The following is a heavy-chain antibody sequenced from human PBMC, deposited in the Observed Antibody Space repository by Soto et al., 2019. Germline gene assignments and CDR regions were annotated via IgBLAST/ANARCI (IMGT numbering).Heavy chain of an antibody. J-gene: IGHJ4*02. CDR1: GGSISSGDYY. CDR3: ARGGGSPYHNHEFDF. D-gene: IGHD6-13*01. CDR2: IYYSGST. V-gene: IGHV4-30-4*01. Sequence: SETLSLTCTVSGGSISSGDYYWSWIRQPPGKGLEWIGYIYYSGSTYYNPSLKSRVTISVDTSKNQFSLTLSSVTAADTAVYYCARGGGSPYHNHEFDFWGQGTLVTVSS.